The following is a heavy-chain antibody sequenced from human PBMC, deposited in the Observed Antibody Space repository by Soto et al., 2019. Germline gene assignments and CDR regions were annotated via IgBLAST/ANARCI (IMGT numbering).Heavy chain of an antibody. D-gene: IGHD4-17*01. J-gene: IGHJ5*02. Sequence: QVQLQQWGAGLLKPSETLSLTCAVYGGSFSGYYWSWIRQPPGKGLEWIGEINHSGSTNYNPSLKSRVTISVDTSKNQFSLKLSSVTDADTAVYYCARGDTVTTFRPWGQGTLVTVSS. CDR1: GGSFSGYY. CDR2: INHSGST. CDR3: ARGDTVTTFRP. V-gene: IGHV4-34*01.